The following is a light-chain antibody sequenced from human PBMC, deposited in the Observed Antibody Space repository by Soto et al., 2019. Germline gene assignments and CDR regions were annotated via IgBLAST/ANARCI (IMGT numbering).Light chain of an antibody. J-gene: IGLJ1*01. CDR3: SSYIPNNSTDV. V-gene: IGLV2-14*03. Sequence: SALTQPASVSGSPGQSITISCTGTSSDVGGYNYVSWYQHHPGKAPKRMIHDVSNRPSGVSNRFSGSKSGNTASLTISGLQAEDEADYYCSSYIPNNSTDVFGTGTKVTVL. CDR2: DVS. CDR1: SSDVGGYNY.